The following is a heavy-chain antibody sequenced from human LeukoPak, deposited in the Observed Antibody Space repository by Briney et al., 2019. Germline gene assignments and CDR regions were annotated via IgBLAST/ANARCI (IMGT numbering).Heavy chain of an antibody. CDR3: AQSHSSGWSKIFDY. V-gene: IGHV3-7*03. CDR1: GFSFRTYW. J-gene: IGHJ4*02. D-gene: IGHD6-19*01. Sequence: PGGSLRLSCEDSGFSFRTYWMSWVRQAPGKGLEWVASIKPDGGEKYYVDSVKGRFTISRDNAKNSLYLQMNSLRAEDTAVYYCAQSHSSGWSKIFDYWGQGALVTVSS. CDR2: IKPDGGEK.